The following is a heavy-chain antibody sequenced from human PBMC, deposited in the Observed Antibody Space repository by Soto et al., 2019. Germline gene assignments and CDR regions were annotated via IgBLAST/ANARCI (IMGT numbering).Heavy chain of an antibody. CDR3: ARQAVDSSWRSWFDP. CDR2: IYPGDSDT. J-gene: IGHJ5*02. Sequence: PGESLKISCKCSGYSFISYWIGWVRQMPGKGLEWMGIIYPGDSDTRYSPSFQGQVTISADKSISTAYLQWSSLKASDTAMYYCARQAVDSSWRSWFDPWGQGTLVTVSS. CDR1: GYSFISYW. V-gene: IGHV5-51*01. D-gene: IGHD6-13*01.